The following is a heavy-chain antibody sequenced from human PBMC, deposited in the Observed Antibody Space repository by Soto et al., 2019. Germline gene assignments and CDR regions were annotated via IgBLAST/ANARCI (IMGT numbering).Heavy chain of an antibody. V-gene: IGHV3-23*01. CDR3: AKIGAFGVVISYFDY. J-gene: IGHJ4*02. CDR1: AFTFSSYA. CDR2: ISGSGENT. Sequence: EVQLLESGGGLVQPGGSQRLSCAASAFTFSSYAMSWVRQAPGKGLEWVSSISGSGENTYYADSVKGRFTISRDNSKNTLYMQMNSLRAEDTAVYYCAKIGAFGVVISYFDYWGQGNLVTVSS. D-gene: IGHD3-3*01.